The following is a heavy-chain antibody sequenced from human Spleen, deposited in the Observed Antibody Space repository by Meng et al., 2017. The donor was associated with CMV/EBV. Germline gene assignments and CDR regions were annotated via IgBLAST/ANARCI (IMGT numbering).Heavy chain of an antibody. CDR3: ARFSLGYCSGGSCYDRYYFDY. CDR2: IIPILGIA. J-gene: IGHJ4*02. V-gene: IGHV1-69*10. CDR1: GGTFSSYA. Sequence: SVKVSCKASGGTFSSYAISWVRQAPGQGLEWMGGIIPILGIANYAQKFQGRVTITADKSTSTAYMELSSLRSEDTAVYYCARFSLGYCSGGSCYDRYYFDYWGQGTLVTVSS. D-gene: IGHD2-15*01.